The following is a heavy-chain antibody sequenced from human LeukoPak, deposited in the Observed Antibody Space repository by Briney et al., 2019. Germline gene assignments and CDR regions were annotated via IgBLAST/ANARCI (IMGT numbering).Heavy chain of an antibody. CDR1: GFTFDDYA. D-gene: IGHD1-20*01. CDR3: AKGLTGTFLDY. CDR2: ISWNSGSV. J-gene: IGHJ4*02. V-gene: IGHV3-9*01. Sequence: GRSLRPSCAASGFTFDDYAMHWVRQAPGKGLEWVSGISWNSGSVGYADSVKGRFTISRDNAKNSLYLQMNSLRAEDTALYYCAKGLTGTFLDYWGQGTLVTVSS.